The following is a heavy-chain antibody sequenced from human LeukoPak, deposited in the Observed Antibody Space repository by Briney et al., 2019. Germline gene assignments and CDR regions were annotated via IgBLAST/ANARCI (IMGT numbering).Heavy chain of an antibody. D-gene: IGHD3-16*01. CDR3: AKGYRNHLLILLDS. Sequence: GGSLRLSCAAPGFTFSSSDMHWVRQAPGKGLEWVAFIRYDGNNKYYADSVKGRLTITRDNSKNTLYLQMNSLRAADTAVYYCAKGYRNHLLILLDSWGQGTLVTVS. CDR1: GFTFSSSD. CDR2: IRYDGNNK. V-gene: IGHV3-30*02. J-gene: IGHJ5*01.